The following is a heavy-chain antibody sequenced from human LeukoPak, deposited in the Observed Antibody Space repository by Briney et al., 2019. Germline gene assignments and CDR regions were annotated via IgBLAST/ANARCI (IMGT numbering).Heavy chain of an antibody. D-gene: IGHD6-6*01. CDR1: GFSFSGHW. CDR3: ARGPNSNWSGLDF. J-gene: IGHJ4*02. V-gene: IGHV3-74*01. Sequence: PGGSLRLSCTASGFSFSGHWMHWARQRPGKGLVWVSRISPTGSTTSYADSVKGRFTVSRDNAKNTLCLQVNNLRAEDTAVYYCARGPNSNWSGLDFWGQGTLLTVSS. CDR2: ISPTGSTT.